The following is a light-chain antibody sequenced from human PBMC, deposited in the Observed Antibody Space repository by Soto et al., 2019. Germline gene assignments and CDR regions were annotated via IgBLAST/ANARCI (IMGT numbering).Light chain of an antibody. CDR2: SDD. Sequence: QSVLTQPPSASGTPGQKITISCSGTSSNIGVNYVYWYQHFPGTAPKVLIYSDDQRPSGVPDRFSGSKSGTSASLAISGLQAEDEADYFCAAWGDSLNTWVFGGGTKVTVL. J-gene: IGLJ3*02. CDR3: AAWGDSLNTWV. CDR1: SSNIGVNY. V-gene: IGLV1-44*01.